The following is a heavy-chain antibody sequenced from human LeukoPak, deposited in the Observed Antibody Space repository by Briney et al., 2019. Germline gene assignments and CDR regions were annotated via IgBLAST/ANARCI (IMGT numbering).Heavy chain of an antibody. D-gene: IGHD5-18*01. CDR1: GGTFTSYA. CDR2: IITIFGTA. Sequence: ASVKVSFKASGGTFTSYAISWVRQPPGQGLEWMGGIITIFGTANYAQKFQGRVTITADESTSTAYMELSSLRSEDTAVYYCARVDKAMADSYGMDVWGQGTTVTVSS. J-gene: IGHJ6*02. V-gene: IGHV1-69*13. CDR3: ARVDKAMADSYGMDV.